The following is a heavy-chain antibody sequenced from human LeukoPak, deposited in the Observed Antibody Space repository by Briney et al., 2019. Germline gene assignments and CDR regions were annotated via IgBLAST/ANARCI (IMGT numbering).Heavy chain of an antibody. V-gene: IGHV4-34*01. D-gene: IGHD2-15*01. CDR3: ARAGVRYCSGGSCYRIPFDY. Sequence: PSETLYLSCAVYGVSFSGYYWSWIRQPPGMGLEWIGEINHSGSTNYNPSLNSRVTISVDTSKNQFSLKLSSVTAADTAVYYCARAGVRYCSGGSCYRIPFDYWGQGTLVTVSS. CDR1: GVSFSGYY. CDR2: INHSGST. J-gene: IGHJ4*02.